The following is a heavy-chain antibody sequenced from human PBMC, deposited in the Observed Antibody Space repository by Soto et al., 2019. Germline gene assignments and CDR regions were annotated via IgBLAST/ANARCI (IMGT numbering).Heavy chain of an antibody. J-gene: IGHJ4*02. Sequence: ASVKVPCKASGNTFASHGFSWVRQAPGQGLEWMGWISGFNGQTNYALKFQGRVTLTTDASTSTAYMELRSLRSDDTAVYFCARVDPRGVAVVRDYWGQGTLVTVSS. D-gene: IGHD3-10*01. V-gene: IGHV1-18*01. CDR1: GNTFASHG. CDR3: ARVDPRGVAVVRDY. CDR2: ISGFNGQT.